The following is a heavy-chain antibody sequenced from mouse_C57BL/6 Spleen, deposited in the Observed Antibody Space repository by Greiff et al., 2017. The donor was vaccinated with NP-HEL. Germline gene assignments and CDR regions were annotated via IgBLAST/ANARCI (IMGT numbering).Heavy chain of an antibody. Sequence: VQLQQSGAELARPGASVKLSCKASGYTFTSYGISWVKQRTGQGLEWIGEIYPRSGNTYYNEKFKGKATLTADKSSSTAYMELRSLTSEDSAVYVCASPRPYDYDGGDFDVWGTGTTVTVSS. D-gene: IGHD2-4*01. CDR3: ASPRPYDYDGGDFDV. V-gene: IGHV1-81*01. CDR1: GYTFTSYG. J-gene: IGHJ1*03. CDR2: IYPRSGNT.